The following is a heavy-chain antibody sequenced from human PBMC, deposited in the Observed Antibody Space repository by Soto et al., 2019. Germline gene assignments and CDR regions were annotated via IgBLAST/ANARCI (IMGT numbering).Heavy chain of an antibody. Sequence: QVQLQESGPGLVKPSETLSLTCNVSGVSISGYYWSWIRQPPGKPLEWIAYIYYGGTINYNPYLTRRGIISRDTSRNAFSLELTSVTAADTAVYFCARAKRGTAGTSVGSDVWGKGTTVTVSS. CDR3: ARAKRGTAGTSVGSDV. J-gene: IGHJ6*04. CDR2: IYYGGTI. D-gene: IGHD1-7*01. V-gene: IGHV4-59*01. CDR1: GVSISGYY.